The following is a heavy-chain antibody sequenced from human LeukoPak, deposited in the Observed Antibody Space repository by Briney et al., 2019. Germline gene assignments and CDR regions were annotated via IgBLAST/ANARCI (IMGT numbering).Heavy chain of an antibody. CDR3: ARASGPFDY. CDR1: GFSFGGEG. J-gene: IGHJ4*02. Sequence: GVPLRLTCAGTGFSFGGEGMQWVREAPGKGLEWVAVIWNDGSNKYYADSVKGRFTISRDNSKNTLYLQMNSLRAEDTAVYSCARASGPFDYWGQGTLVTVSS. D-gene: IGHD3-10*01. CDR2: IWNDGSNK. V-gene: IGHV3-33*01.